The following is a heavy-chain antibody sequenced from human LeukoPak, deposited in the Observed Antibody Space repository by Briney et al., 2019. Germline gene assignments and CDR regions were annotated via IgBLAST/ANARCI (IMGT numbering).Heavy chain of an antibody. CDR2: IYYSGDT. CDR1: GGSISSSSHY. Sequence: PSETLSLTCTVSGGSISSSSHYWGWIRQPPGKGLEWIGSIYYSGDTYYNPSLKSRVTISLDTSKNQFSLKLSSVTAADTAVYYCARGSDAFDIWGQGTMVTVSS. J-gene: IGHJ3*02. V-gene: IGHV4-39*07. CDR3: ARGSDAFDI.